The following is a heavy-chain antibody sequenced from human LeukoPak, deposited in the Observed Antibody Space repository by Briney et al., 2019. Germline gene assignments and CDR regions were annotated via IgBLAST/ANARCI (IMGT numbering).Heavy chain of an antibody. D-gene: IGHD3-22*01. J-gene: IGHJ4*02. V-gene: IGHV1-2*02. CDR1: GYTFTGYY. CDR2: INPNSGGT. Sequence: ASVKVSCKASGYTFTGYYMHWVRQAPGQGLEWMGWINPNSGGTNYAQKFQGRVTMTRDTSISTAYMELSRLRSDDTAVYYCARATRVLQYYYDSSGYCFDYWGQGTLVTVSS. CDR3: ARATRVLQYYYDSSGYCFDY.